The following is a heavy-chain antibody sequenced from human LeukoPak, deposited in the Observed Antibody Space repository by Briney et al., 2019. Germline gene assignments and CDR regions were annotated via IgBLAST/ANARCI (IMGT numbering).Heavy chain of an antibody. CDR3: ARGMRSSVDY. J-gene: IGHJ4*02. CDR2: INAYNGNT. CDR1: DYTFTSYD. Sequence: ASVKVSCKASDYTFTSYDFSWVRQAPGQGLEWMGWINAYNGNTGYAQKLQGRVTMTTDTSTSTAYMELRSLRSDDTALYYCARGMRSSVDYWGQGTLVTVSS. V-gene: IGHV1-18*01. D-gene: IGHD2-2*01.